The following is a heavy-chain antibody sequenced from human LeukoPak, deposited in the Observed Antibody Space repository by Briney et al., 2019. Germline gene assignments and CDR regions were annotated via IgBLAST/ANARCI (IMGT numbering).Heavy chain of an antibody. CDR1: GYTFTSYG. CDR2: ISGYNDNR. D-gene: IGHD6-19*01. V-gene: IGHV1-18*01. CDR3: GSSRGAVAVSPLDY. J-gene: IGHJ4*02. Sequence: GASVKVSCKASGYTFTSYGISWVRQAPGQGLEWMGWISGYNDNRNYAQKFQGRVTMTTDTSTSTAYIELRSLRSDDTAVYYCGSSRGAVAVSPLDYWGQGNLVTVSS.